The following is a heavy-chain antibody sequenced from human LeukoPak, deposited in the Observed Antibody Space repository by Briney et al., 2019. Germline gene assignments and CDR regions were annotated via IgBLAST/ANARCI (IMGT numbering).Heavy chain of an antibody. Sequence: SQTLSLTCAISGDRVSSKNAAWDWIRQSPSSGLEWLGRTYYRCKWYNDYAVSVKGRITINADTTKNQFSLQLNSVTPEDTAVYYCAREGVGVTMAYWGQGTLVTVSS. CDR3: AREGVGVTMAY. D-gene: IGHD1-26*01. J-gene: IGHJ4*02. CDR2: TYYRCKWYN. CDR1: GDRVSSKNAA. V-gene: IGHV6-1*01.